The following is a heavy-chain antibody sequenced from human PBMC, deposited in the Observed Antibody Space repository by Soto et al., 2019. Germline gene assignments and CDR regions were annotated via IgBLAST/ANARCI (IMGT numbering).Heavy chain of an antibody. J-gene: IGHJ6*02. V-gene: IGHV4-34*01. CDR3: ARDRSIAVAGPYGMDV. D-gene: IGHD6-19*01. CDR1: EGSCVDLY. Sequence: VEEGSCVDLYCRRIRKTPRKGLEWIGEINHSGSTNYNPSLKSRVTISVDTSKNQFSLKLSSVTAADTAVYYCARDRSIAVAGPYGMDVWGQGTTVSVSS. CDR2: INHSGST.